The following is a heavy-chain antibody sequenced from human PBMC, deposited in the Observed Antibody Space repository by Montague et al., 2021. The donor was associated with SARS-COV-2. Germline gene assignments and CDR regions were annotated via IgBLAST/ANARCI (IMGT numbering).Heavy chain of an antibody. CDR3: ARAGEDYYYDSSGFLY. Sequence: RSLSLAASGFIFSSYEMNWVRQAPGKGLEWVSYISNSGDTKYYADSVNGRFTISRDNAKNSLYLQMSSLRAEDTAVYYCARAGEDYYYDSSGFLYWGQGILVTVSS. J-gene: IGHJ4*02. CDR1: GFIFSSYE. D-gene: IGHD3-22*01. V-gene: IGHV3-48*03. CDR2: ISNSGDTK.